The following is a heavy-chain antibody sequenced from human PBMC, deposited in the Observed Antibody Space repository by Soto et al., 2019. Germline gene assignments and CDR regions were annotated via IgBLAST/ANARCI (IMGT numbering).Heavy chain of an antibody. Sequence: PSETLSLTCPVSGGSISSYYWSWIRQPPGKGLEWIGYIYYSGSTNYNPSLKSRVTISVDTSKNQFSLKLSSVTAADTAVYYCARAGDFWSGSDYYYYGMDVWGQGTTVTVSS. J-gene: IGHJ6*02. CDR1: GGSISSYY. CDR3: ARAGDFWSGSDYYYYGMDV. D-gene: IGHD3-3*01. CDR2: IYYSGST. V-gene: IGHV4-59*01.